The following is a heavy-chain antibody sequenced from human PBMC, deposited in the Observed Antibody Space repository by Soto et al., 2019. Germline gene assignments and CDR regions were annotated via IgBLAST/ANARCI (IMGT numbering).Heavy chain of an antibody. CDR3: ARLPYYDILTGTPHDY. Sequence: KPSETLSLTCTVSGGSISRGDYYWSWIRQPPGKGLEWIGYIYYSGSTYYNPSLKSRVTISVDTSKNQFSLKLSSVTAADTAVYYCARLPYYDILTGTPHDYWGQGTLVTVSS. CDR1: GGSISRGDYY. D-gene: IGHD3-9*01. J-gene: IGHJ4*02. CDR2: IYYSGST. V-gene: IGHV4-30-4*01.